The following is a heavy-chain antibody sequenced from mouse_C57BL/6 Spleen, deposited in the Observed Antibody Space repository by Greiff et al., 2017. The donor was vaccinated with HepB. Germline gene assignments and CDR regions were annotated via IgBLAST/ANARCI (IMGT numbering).Heavy chain of an antibody. CDR3: AHYYSNYGFAY. CDR2: IYPGDGDT. J-gene: IGHJ3*01. Sequence: QVQLQQSGPELVKPGASVKISCKASGYAFSSSWMNWVKQRPGKGLEWIGRIYPGDGDTNYNGKSKGKATLTADKSSSTAYMQLSSLTSEDSAVYFCAHYYSNYGFAYWGQGTLVTVSA. CDR1: GYAFSSSW. D-gene: IGHD2-5*01. V-gene: IGHV1-82*01.